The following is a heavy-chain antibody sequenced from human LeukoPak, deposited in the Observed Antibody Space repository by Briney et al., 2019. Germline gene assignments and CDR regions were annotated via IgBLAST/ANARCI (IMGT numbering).Heavy chain of an antibody. V-gene: IGHV3-23*01. Sequence: GGSLRLSCAASGFTFNSYAMSWVRQAPGKGLEWVSAISGSGGSTYYADSVKGRFTISRDNAKNSLYLQMNSLRVEDTAVYYCARDPRTVRIWGQGTLVTVSS. CDR1: GFTFNSYA. CDR3: ARDPRTVRI. CDR2: ISGSGGST. D-gene: IGHD1-1*01. J-gene: IGHJ4*02.